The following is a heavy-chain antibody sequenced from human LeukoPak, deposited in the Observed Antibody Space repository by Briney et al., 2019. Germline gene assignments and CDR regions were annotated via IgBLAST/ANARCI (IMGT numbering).Heavy chain of an antibody. J-gene: IGHJ4*02. CDR3: ATNQWLAPPPDS. D-gene: IGHD6-19*01. V-gene: IGHV3-74*01. CDR2: INTDGTVT. CDR1: GFTFSKYW. Sequence: GGSLRLSCAASGFTFSKYWMLWVRQAPGKGLESVSRINTDGTVTTYADSVKGRFAVSRDNADNTMFLQMNSVRDEDTAVYYCATNQWLAPPPDSWGQGTLVTVSS.